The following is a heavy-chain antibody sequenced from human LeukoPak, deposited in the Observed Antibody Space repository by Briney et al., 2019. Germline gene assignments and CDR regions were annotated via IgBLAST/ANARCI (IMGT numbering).Heavy chain of an antibody. D-gene: IGHD3-16*02. Sequence: SETLSLTCDVSGSSVNSDQYWGWMRHSPGAGLEWIGSVHQTGSPYYNPSLGSRVSLSIDSTKNSFSLRLTSVAAADTAVYYCAMLRLGELSLLANAYDIWGQGTMVIVSS. CDR1: GSSVNSDQY. J-gene: IGHJ3*02. CDR3: AMLRLGELSLLANAYDI. V-gene: IGHV4-38-2*01. CDR2: VHQTGSP.